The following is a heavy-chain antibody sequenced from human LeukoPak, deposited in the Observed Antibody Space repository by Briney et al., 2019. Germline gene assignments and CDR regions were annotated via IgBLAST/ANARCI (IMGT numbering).Heavy chain of an antibody. CDR3: ARALGPYGSGSSYYFDY. CDR1: GGSITSYY. Sequence: SETLSHTCTVSGGSITSYYWSWIRQPPGQGLEWIAYIYYSGSTKYNPSLKSRVTMSVDTSKNQFSLKVHSAIAADTAVYYCARALGPYGSGSSYYFDYWGQGTLLTVSS. V-gene: IGHV4-59*01. CDR2: IYYSGST. J-gene: IGHJ4*02. D-gene: IGHD3-10*01.